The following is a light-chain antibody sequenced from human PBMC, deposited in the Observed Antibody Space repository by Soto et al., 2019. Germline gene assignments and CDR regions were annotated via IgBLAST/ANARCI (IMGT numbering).Light chain of an antibody. J-gene: IGKJ4*01. Sequence: EIVLTQSPGTLSLSPGERATLSCRASESVSSSYLAWDQQKPGQAPRLLIYGASSRATGIPDRFSGSGSGTDFTLTISRLEPEAFAVHYCQQYGSLLTFGGGTKVEIK. CDR2: GAS. CDR3: QQYGSLLT. CDR1: ESVSSSY. V-gene: IGKV3-20*01.